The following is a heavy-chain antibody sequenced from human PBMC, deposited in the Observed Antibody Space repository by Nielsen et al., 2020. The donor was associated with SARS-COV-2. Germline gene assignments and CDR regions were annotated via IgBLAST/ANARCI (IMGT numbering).Heavy chain of an antibody. V-gene: IGHV1-3*01. CDR1: GYTFTSYA. CDR3: AREGGYDNWYFDY. J-gene: IGHJ4*02. Sequence: ASVKVSCKASGYTFTSYAMHWVRQAPGQRLEWMGWINAGNGNTKYSQKFQGRVTITRDISASTAYMELSSLRSEDTAVYYCAREGGYDNWYFDYWGQGTLVTVSS. D-gene: IGHD5-12*01. CDR2: INAGNGNT.